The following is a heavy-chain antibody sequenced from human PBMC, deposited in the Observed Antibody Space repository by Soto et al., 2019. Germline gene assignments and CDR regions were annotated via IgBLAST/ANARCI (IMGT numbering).Heavy chain of an antibody. J-gene: IGHJ6*02. CDR1: GYTLTTFF. CDR3: AREAIVAGATTGMDV. CDR2: INPGYPAGQST. V-gene: IGHV1-46*01. Sequence: QVQLVQSGAEVKKPGASVKVSCKASGYTLTTFFMHWVRQAPGQGLEWMGVINPGYPAGQSTTYARKFEGMVTMPANTATTTVYMELRRLRSDDTAVYYCAREAIVAGATTGMDVWGQGNTVTV. D-gene: IGHD1-26*01.